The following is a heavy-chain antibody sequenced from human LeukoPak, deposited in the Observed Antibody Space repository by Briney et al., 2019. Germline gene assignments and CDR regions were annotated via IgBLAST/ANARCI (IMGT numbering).Heavy chain of an antibody. J-gene: IGHJ4*02. D-gene: IGHD3-10*01. CDR1: GFTFSSYG. Sequence: GGSLRLSCAASGFTFSSYGMHWVRPAPGKGLEWVAVISYDGSNKYYADSVKGRFTISRDNSKNTLYLQMNSLRAEDTAVYYCAKDPRPYGSGSYYPPGWWGQGTLVTVSS. CDR2: ISYDGSNK. V-gene: IGHV3-30*18. CDR3: AKDPRPYGSGSYYPPGW.